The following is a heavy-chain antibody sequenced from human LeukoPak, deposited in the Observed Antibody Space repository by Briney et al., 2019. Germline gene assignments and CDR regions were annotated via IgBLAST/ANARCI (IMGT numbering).Heavy chain of an antibody. D-gene: IGHD6-13*01. V-gene: IGHV4-34*01. CDR1: GGSFSGYY. J-gene: IGHJ4*02. Sequence: SETLSLTCAVYGGSFSGYYWSWIRQPPGKGLEWIGEINHSGSTNNNPSLKSRVTISVDTSKNQFSLKLSSVTAADTAVYYCARSPGVRRYSSSWYYNYWGQGTLVTVSS. CDR2: INHSGST. CDR3: ARSPGVRRYSSSWYYNY.